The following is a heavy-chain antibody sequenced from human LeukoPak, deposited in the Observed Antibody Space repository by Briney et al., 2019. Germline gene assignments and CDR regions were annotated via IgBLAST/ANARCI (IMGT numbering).Heavy chain of an antibody. J-gene: IGHJ6*03. CDR3: ARDGEQYLNSVDYYYMDV. CDR1: GFTFSSYW. CDR2: IKQDGSEK. Sequence: LGGSLRLSCAASGFTFSSYWMSWVRQAPGKGLEWVANIKQDGSEKYYVDSVKGRFTISRDNAKNSLYLQMNSLRAEDTAVYYCARDGEQYLNSVDYYYMDVWGKGTTVTVSS. V-gene: IGHV3-7*01. D-gene: IGHD4-23*01.